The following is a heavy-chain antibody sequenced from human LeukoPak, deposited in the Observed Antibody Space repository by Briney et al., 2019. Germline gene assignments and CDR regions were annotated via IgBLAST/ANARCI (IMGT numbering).Heavy chain of an antibody. Sequence: PGRSLRLSCAAAGFTFSNYAMHWVRQAPGRGLEWVTFISYDGSNKYYADPVKGRFTISRDNSKNTLYLQMNFLRAEDTAVYYCTKDSSVPFGITDWGQGTLVTVSS. D-gene: IGHD5/OR15-5a*01. CDR3: TKDSSVPFGITD. V-gene: IGHV3-30*18. CDR2: ISYDGSNK. J-gene: IGHJ4*02. CDR1: GFTFSNYA.